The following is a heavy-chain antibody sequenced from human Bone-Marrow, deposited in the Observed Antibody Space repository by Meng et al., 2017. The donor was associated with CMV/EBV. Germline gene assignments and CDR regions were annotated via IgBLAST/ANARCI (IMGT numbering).Heavy chain of an antibody. CDR3: AHRRQSIAALRWAFDY. Sequence: SGPTLVKLTQTLTLTCTFSGFSLSTSGVGVGWIRQPQGKALEWLALIYWNDDKRYSPSLKSRLTITKDTSKNQVVLTMTNMDPVDTATYYCAHRRQSIAALRWAFDYWGQGTLVTVSS. J-gene: IGHJ4*02. CDR1: GFSLSTSGVG. D-gene: IGHD6-6*01. V-gene: IGHV2-5*01. CDR2: IYWNDDK.